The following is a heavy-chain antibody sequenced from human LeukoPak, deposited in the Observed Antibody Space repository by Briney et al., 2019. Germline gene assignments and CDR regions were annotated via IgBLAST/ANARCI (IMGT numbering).Heavy chain of an antibody. D-gene: IGHD3-10*01. CDR2: FDPEDGET. J-gene: IGHJ4*02. CDR3: ATPRLIRGPYYYFDY. V-gene: IGHV1-24*01. Sequence: ASVKVSCKVSGYTLTELSMHWVRQAPGKGLEWMGGFDPEDGETIYAQKIQGRVTMTEDTSTDTAYMELSSLRSEDTAVYYCATPRLIRGPYYYFDYWGQGTLVTVSS. CDR1: GYTLTELS.